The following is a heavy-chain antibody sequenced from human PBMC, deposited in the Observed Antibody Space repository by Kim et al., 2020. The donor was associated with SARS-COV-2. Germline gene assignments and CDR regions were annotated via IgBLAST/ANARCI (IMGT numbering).Heavy chain of an antibody. CDR2: INPSGGST. V-gene: IGHV1-46*01. CDR1: GYTFTSYY. Sequence: ASVKVSCKASGYTFTSYYMHWVRQAPGQGLEWMGIINPSGGSTSYAQKFQGRVTMTRDTSTSTVYMELSSLRSEDTAVYYCARGGRSSSWNTNWYFDLWGRGTLVTVSS. J-gene: IGHJ2*01. CDR3: ARGGRSSSWNTNWYFDL. D-gene: IGHD6-13*01.